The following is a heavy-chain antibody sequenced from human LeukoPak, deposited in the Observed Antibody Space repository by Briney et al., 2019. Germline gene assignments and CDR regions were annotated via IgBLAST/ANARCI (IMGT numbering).Heavy chain of an antibody. CDR2: IYPGDSDT. J-gene: IGHJ4*02. Sequence: GESLKISCEASGYRFTTSWIGWVRQMPGRGLEWVAIIYPGDSDTRYSPSLQAQVTISADKSISTAYQQWSSLKASDTAMYYCARQQDFWSGNYFDYWGQGTLVTVSS. V-gene: IGHV5-51*01. CDR3: ARQQDFWSGNYFDY. CDR1: GYRFTTSW. D-gene: IGHD3-3*01.